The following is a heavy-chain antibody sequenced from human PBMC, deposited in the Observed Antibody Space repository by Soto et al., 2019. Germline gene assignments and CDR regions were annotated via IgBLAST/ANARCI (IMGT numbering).Heavy chain of an antibody. CDR2: INTDGRET. CDR1: GFIFSNYW. V-gene: IGHV3-74*01. Sequence: LRLSCAASGFIFSNYWMHWVRQVPGKGLVWVSRINTDGRETNYADSVKGRFTVSRDNAKNTQFLQMNSLRVEDTAVCYCARDGEGYWGQGTLVTVSS. CDR3: ARDGEGY. J-gene: IGHJ4*02. D-gene: IGHD2-21*01.